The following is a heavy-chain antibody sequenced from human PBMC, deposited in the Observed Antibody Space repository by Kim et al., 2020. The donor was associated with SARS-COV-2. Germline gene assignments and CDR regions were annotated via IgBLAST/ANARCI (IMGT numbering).Heavy chain of an antibody. J-gene: IGHJ5*02. V-gene: IGHV4-39*01. CDR1: GDSISSGYSY. Sequence: SETLSLTCNVSGDSISSGYSYWGWIRQPPGKGLEWIGNFYFSGSTYYNPSLKSRVTISVDTSKNQFSLKLNSVTAADTAVYYCARRPNSGSHWDPWGQGT. CDR2: FYFSGST. D-gene: IGHD1-26*01. CDR3: ARRPNSGSHWDP.